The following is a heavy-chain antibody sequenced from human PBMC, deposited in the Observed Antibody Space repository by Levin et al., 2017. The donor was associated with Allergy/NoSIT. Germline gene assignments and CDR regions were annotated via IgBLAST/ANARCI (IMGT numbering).Heavy chain of an antibody. Sequence: KASETLSLTCAVYGGSFSGYYWSWIRQPPGKGLEWIGEINHSGSTNYNPSLKSRVTISVDTSKNQFSLKLSSVTAADTAVYYCASRAHTAMGQGYWGQGTLVTVSS. V-gene: IGHV4-34*01. J-gene: IGHJ4*02. D-gene: IGHD5-18*01. CDR3: ASRAHTAMGQGY. CDR1: GGSFSGYY. CDR2: INHSGST.